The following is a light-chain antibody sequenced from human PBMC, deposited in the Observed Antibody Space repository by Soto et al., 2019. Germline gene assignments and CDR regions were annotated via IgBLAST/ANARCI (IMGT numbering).Light chain of an antibody. CDR3: QQYNNWPVT. V-gene: IGKV3-15*01. CDR1: QSVSSN. CDR2: GAF. Sequence: EIVMTQSPATLSVSPGERATLSCGASQSVSSNLAWYQQKPGQAPRLLIYGAFTRDTGIPARFSGSGSGTEFTLTISSLQSEDFAVYYCQQYNNWPVTFGGGTKVEIK. J-gene: IGKJ4*01.